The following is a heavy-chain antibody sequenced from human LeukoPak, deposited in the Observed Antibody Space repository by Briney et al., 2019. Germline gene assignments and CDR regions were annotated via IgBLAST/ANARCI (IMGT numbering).Heavy chain of an antibody. CDR3: ARAYRLKGSIASAPDY. J-gene: IGHJ4*02. Sequence: GRSLRLSCAASGFTFSSYGMHWVRQAPGKGLEWVAVIWYDGSNKYYADSVKGRFTISRDNSKNTLYLQMNSLRAEDTAVYYCARAYRLKGSIASAPDYWGQGTLVTVSS. V-gene: IGHV3-33*01. CDR2: IWYDGSNK. D-gene: IGHD6-6*01. CDR1: GFTFSSYG.